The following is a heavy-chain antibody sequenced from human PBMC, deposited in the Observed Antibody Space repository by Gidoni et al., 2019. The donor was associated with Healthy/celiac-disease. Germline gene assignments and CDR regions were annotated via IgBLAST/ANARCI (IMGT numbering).Heavy chain of an antibody. D-gene: IGHD6-13*01. J-gene: IGHJ6*02. CDR3: ATEGPYSSSWRYYYGMDV. CDR1: GYTLTDLS. CDR2: FDPEDGET. V-gene: IGHV1-24*01. Sequence: QVQLVQSGAEVKKPGASVKVSCKVSGYTLTDLSMHWVRQAPGKGLERMGGFDPEDGETIYAQKFQGRVTMTEDTSTDTAYMELSSLRSEDTAVYYCATEGPYSSSWRYYYGMDVWGQGTTVTVSS.